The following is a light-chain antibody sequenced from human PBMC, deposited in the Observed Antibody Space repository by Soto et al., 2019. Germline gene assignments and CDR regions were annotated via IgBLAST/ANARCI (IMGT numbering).Light chain of an antibody. Sequence: EIVLTQSPATLTLSPGERATLSCRASQSISSYLAWYQQKPGQAPRLLIYDASNRATGIPARFSGSGSGTDFTLTINSLEPEDCAVYYCQQRSNWPPITFGQGTRLEI. CDR1: QSISSY. J-gene: IGKJ5*01. CDR3: QQRSNWPPIT. V-gene: IGKV3-11*01. CDR2: DAS.